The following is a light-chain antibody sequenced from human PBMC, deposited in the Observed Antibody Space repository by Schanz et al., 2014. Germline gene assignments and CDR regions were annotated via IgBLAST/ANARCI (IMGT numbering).Light chain of an antibody. V-gene: IGLV2-14*01. CDR2: DVS. Sequence: QSALTQPASVAGSPGQSITISCNGTSSDVGNYNYVSWYQQHPGKAPKIMIHDVSNRPSGVSNRFSGSKSGTTASLTISGLQAEDEADYYCSSYTSSSTLVVFGGGTKLTVL. CDR1: SSDVGNYNY. CDR3: SSYTSSSTLVV. J-gene: IGLJ2*01.